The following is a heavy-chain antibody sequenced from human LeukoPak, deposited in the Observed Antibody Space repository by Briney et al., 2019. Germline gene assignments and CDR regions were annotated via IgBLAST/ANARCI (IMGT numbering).Heavy chain of an antibody. Sequence: SQTLSLTCTVSGGSISSGGYYWSWIRQHPGKGLEWIGYIYYSGSTYYNLSLKSRVTISVDTSKNQSSLKLSSVTAADTAVYYCARELIAAAGDWFDPWGQGTLVTVSS. CDR2: IYYSGST. CDR3: ARELIAAAGDWFDP. V-gene: IGHV4-31*03. D-gene: IGHD6-13*01. J-gene: IGHJ5*02. CDR1: GGSISSGGYY.